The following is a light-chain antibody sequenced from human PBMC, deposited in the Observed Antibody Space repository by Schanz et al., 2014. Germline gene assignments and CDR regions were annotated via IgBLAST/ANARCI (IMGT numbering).Light chain of an antibody. CDR1: SSDVGGYNY. CDR3: SSFASSGTHV. J-gene: IGLJ1*01. CDR2: DVN. Sequence: QSALTQPASVSGSPGQSITISCTGTSSDVGGYNYVSWYQQHPGKAPKLMIYDVNNRPSGVSNRFSGSKSGNTASLTISGLQDEDEADYYCSSFASSGTHVFGTGTKLTVL. V-gene: IGLV2-14*03.